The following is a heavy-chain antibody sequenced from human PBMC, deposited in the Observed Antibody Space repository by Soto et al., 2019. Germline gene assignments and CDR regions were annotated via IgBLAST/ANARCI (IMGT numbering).Heavy chain of an antibody. CDR2: IYWNDDK. D-gene: IGHD3-16*01. Sequence: QITLKESGPTLVNPTQPLTVTCTFSGFSLSTSGVGVWWIRQPPGKALEWLALIYWNDDKRYSPSLKSRLTITKDTSKNQVDLTMTNMDPVDTATYYCAHRRYDYVWGTLFDPWGQGTLVTVSS. CDR1: GFSLSTSGVG. J-gene: IGHJ5*02. V-gene: IGHV2-5*01. CDR3: AHRRYDYVWGTLFDP.